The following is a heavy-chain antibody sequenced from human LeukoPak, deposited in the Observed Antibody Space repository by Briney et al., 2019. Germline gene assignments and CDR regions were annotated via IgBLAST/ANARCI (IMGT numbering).Heavy chain of an antibody. CDR2: IYYSGST. D-gene: IGHD3-10*01. Sequence: SETLSLTCTVSGGSISSSSYYWGWIREPPGKGLEWIGSIYYSGSTYYNPSLKSRVTISVDTSKNQFSLKLSSVTAADTAVYYCARERPLWFGEFGFDPWGQGTLVTVSS. CDR3: ARERPLWFGEFGFDP. CDR1: GGSISSSSYY. J-gene: IGHJ5*02. V-gene: IGHV4-39*07.